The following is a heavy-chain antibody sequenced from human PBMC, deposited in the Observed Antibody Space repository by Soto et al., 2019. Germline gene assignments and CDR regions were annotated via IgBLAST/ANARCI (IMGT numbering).Heavy chain of an antibody. CDR2: MNPNSGNT. D-gene: IGHD4-17*01. CDR1: GYTFTSYD. Sequence: ASVKVSCKASGYTFTSYDINWVRQATGQGLEWMGWMNPNSGNTGYAQKFQGRVTMTRNTSISTAYMELSSLRSEDTAVYYCARGRLTTVTTLLFYYYYYMDVWGKGTTVTVSS. V-gene: IGHV1-8*01. CDR3: ARGRLTTVTTLLFYYYYYMDV. J-gene: IGHJ6*03.